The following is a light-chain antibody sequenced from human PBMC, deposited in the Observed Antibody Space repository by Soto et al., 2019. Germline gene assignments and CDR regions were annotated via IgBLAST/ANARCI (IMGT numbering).Light chain of an antibody. Sequence: EIVMTQSPATLSVSPGERATLSCRASQSVSSNLAWYQQKPGQAPRLLIYGASTRATGIPARFSGSGFGTDFTLTISSLEPEDAAVYYCQQYNNWPPWTFGQGTKVDIK. V-gene: IGKV3-15*01. CDR1: QSVSSN. CDR3: QQYNNWPPWT. J-gene: IGKJ1*01. CDR2: GAS.